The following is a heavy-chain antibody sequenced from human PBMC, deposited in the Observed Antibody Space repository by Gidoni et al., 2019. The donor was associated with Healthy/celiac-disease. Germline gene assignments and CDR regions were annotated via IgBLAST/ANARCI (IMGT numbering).Heavy chain of an antibody. J-gene: IGHJ2*01. CDR3: ARGESAPLSEQEVVADHWYFDL. D-gene: IGHD2-15*01. CDR1: GFPFSSYE. Sequence: EVQLVESGGGLVQPGGSLRLSCAASGFPFSSYEMNWVRQAPGQGLEWVSYISSSGSTIYYADSVKGRFTISRDNAKNSLYLQMNSLRAEDTAVYYCARGESAPLSEQEVVADHWYFDLWGRGTLVTVSS. V-gene: IGHV3-48*03. CDR2: ISSSGSTI.